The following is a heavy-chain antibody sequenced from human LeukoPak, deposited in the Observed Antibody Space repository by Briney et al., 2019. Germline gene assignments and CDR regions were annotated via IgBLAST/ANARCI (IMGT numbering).Heavy chain of an antibody. D-gene: IGHD3-10*01. V-gene: IGHV3-23*01. CDR1: RFTFSTYA. CDR3: ASDYGSGTPQYYYYYGMDV. J-gene: IGHJ6*02. CDR2: ISIGGGST. Sequence: GGSLRLSCAASRFTFSTYAMSWVRQAPGMGLEWVSAISIGGGSTYYADSVKGRFTISRDDSRNTLYLQMNSLRAEDTAVYYCASDYGSGTPQYYYYYGMDVWGRGTTVTVSS.